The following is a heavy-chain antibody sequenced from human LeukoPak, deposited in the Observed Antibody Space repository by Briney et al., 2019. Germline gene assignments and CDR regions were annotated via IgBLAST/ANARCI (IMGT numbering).Heavy chain of an antibody. V-gene: IGHV4-4*07. Sequence: PSETLSLTCTVSGCSISSYYWSWIRQPAGKGLEWIGRIYTSGSTNYNPSLKSRVTMSVDTSKNQFSLKLSSVTAADTAVYYCARAYSSSRFNWFDPWGQGTLVTVSS. CDR2: IYTSGST. D-gene: IGHD6-13*01. CDR1: GCSISSYY. J-gene: IGHJ5*02. CDR3: ARAYSSSRFNWFDP.